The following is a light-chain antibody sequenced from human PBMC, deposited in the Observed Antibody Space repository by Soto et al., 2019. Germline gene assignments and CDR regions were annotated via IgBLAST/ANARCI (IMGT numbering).Light chain of an antibody. CDR1: QSVSSNY. J-gene: IGKJ1*01. CDR2: GAS. V-gene: IGKV3-20*01. Sequence: EFVLTQAPGTLSLPPGERATLSCRASQSVSSNYLAWYQQRPGQAPRLLIYGASSRATGIPDRFSGSGSGTDFTLTISRLEPDDSAVYFCKHDSPQTCGQGTKG. CDR3: KHDSPQT.